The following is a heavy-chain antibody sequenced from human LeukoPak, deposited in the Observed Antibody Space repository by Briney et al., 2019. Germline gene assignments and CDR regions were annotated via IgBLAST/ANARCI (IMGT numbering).Heavy chain of an antibody. CDR3: APLDGEVHDY. CDR2: ISYDGSNK. V-gene: IGHV3-30-3*01. Sequence: GGSLRLSCAASGFTFSSYAMHWVRQAPGKGLEWVAVISYDGSNKSYADSVKDRFTTSRDNSKNTLYLQMNSLRAEDTAVYYCAPLDGEVHDYWGQGTLVTVSS. J-gene: IGHJ4*02. CDR1: GFTFSSYA. D-gene: IGHD3-10*01.